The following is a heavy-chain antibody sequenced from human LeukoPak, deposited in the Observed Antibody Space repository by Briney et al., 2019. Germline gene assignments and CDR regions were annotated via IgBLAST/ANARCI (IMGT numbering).Heavy chain of an antibody. CDR1: GFPFSSYS. Sequence: GGSLRLSCEASGFPFSSYSMNWVRQAPGKGLEWVSHISSSGHATYYVDSVKGRFTMSRDNVENSLFLQMNSPRAEDTAVYYCVRVKGSRFDYWGQGTLVTVSS. D-gene: IGHD2-15*01. CDR3: VRVKGSRFDY. CDR2: ISSSGHAT. J-gene: IGHJ4*02. V-gene: IGHV3-48*01.